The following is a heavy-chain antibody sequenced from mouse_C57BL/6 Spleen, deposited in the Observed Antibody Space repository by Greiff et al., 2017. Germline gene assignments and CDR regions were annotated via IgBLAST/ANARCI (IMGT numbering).Heavy chain of an antibody. J-gene: IGHJ2*01. CDR2: ISDGGSYT. CDR1: GFTFSSYA. V-gene: IGHV5-4*01. CDR3: ARDLGGGSSSFDY. Sequence: VQLVESGGGLVKPGGSLKLSCAASGFTFSSYAMSWVRQTPEKRLEWVATISDGGSYTYYPDNVKGRFTISRDNAKNNLYLQMSHLKSEDTAMYYCARDLGGGSSSFDYWGQGTTLTVSS. D-gene: IGHD1-1*01.